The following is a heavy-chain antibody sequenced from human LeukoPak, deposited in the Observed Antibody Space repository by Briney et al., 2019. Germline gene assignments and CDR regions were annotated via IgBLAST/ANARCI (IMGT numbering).Heavy chain of an antibody. J-gene: IGHJ2*01. CDR2: VTGSGNTR. CDR1: GFTFSSYA. Sequence: GGSLRLSCAASGFTFSSYAMSWVRQAPGKGLEWVSGVTGSGNTRYYADSVKGRFTISRDNSKNTLYLQMNSLKAEDTAVYYCAKAVRNMGWYLDLWGRGTLVTVSS. V-gene: IGHV3-23*01. D-gene: IGHD2-2*01. CDR3: AKAVRNMGWYLDL.